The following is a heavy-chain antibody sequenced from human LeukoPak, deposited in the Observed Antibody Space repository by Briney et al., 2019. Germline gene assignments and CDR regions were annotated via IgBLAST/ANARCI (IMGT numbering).Heavy chain of an antibody. V-gene: IGHV3-23*01. J-gene: IGHJ4*02. CDR3: AKDGAGRVRGVAYYFDY. D-gene: IGHD3-10*01. CDR2: ISGSGGST. CDR1: GFTFRSYA. Sequence: GGSLRLSCAASGFTFRSYAMSWVRQAPGKGLEWVSAISGSGGSTYYADSVKGRFTISRDNSKNTLYLQMNSLRAEDTAVYYCAKDGAGRVRGVAYYFDYWGQGTLVTVSS.